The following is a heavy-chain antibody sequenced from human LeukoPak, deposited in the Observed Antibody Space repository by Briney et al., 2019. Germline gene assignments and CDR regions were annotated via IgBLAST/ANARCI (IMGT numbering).Heavy chain of an antibody. D-gene: IGHD3-22*01. CDR1: GFTFSSYA. CDR2: ISGSGSST. J-gene: IGHJ4*02. CDR3: AKDRGYYDSSGYYCEYFDY. V-gene: IGHV3-23*01. Sequence: GGSPRLSCAASGFTFSSYAMSWVRQAPGKGLEWVSAISGSGSSTYYADSVKGRFTISRDNSKNTLYLQMNSLRAEDTAVYYCAKDRGYYDSSGYYCEYFDYWGQGTLVTVSS.